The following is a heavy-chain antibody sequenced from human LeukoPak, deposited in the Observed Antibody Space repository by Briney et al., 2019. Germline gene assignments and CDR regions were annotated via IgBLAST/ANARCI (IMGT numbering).Heavy chain of an antibody. Sequence: SETLSLTCTVSGGSISSYYWSWIRQPPGKGLEWIGYIYYSGSTNYNPSLKSRVTISVDTSKNQFSLKLSSVTAADTAVYYCARGPLWFGELSLNWFDPWGQGTLVTVSS. D-gene: IGHD3-10*01. J-gene: IGHJ5*02. CDR1: GGSISSYY. CDR3: ARGPLWFGELSLNWFDP. V-gene: IGHV4-59*01. CDR2: IYYSGST.